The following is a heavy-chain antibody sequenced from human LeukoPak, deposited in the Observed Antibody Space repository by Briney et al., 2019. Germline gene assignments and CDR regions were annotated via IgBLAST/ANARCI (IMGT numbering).Heavy chain of an antibody. D-gene: IGHD3-22*01. CDR2: IYYSGST. CDR1: GGSISSYY. J-gene: IGHJ4*02. CDR3: ARVAPTRGYASSGYYPLDY. V-gene: IGHV4-59*01. Sequence: SETLSLTCTVPGGSISSYYWSWIRQPPGKGLEWIGYIYYSGSTNYNPSLKSRVTIAVDPSKNQFSLRLTSVTAADTAVYYCARVAPTRGYASSGYYPLDYWGQGTLVNVSS.